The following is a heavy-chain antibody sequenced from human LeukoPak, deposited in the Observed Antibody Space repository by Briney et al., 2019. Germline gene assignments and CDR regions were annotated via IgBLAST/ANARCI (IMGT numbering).Heavy chain of an antibody. J-gene: IGHJ5*02. D-gene: IGHD2-15*01. Sequence: GGSLRLSCAASGFTFSSYAMSWVRQAPGKGLEWVSAISGSGGSTYYADSVKGRFTISRDNSKNTLYLQMNSLRAEDTAVYYCAKDGAFGSGQRKVDPWGQGTLVTVSS. CDR1: GFTFSSYA. V-gene: IGHV3-23*01. CDR3: AKDGAFGSGQRKVDP. CDR2: ISGSGGST.